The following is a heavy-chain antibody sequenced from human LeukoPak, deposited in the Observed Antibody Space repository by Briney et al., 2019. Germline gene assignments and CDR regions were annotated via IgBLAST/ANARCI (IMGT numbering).Heavy chain of an antibody. CDR1: GFTFSSYE. CDR3: ARGVDYYDSSGPDI. V-gene: IGHV3-48*03. J-gene: IGHJ3*02. D-gene: IGHD3-22*01. Sequence: PGGSLRLSCAASGFTFSSYEMNWVRQAPGKGLEWVSYISSSGSTIYYADSVKGRFTISRDNAKNSLYLQMNSLRAEDTAVYYCARGVDYYDSSGPDIWGQGTMVTVSS. CDR2: ISSSGSTI.